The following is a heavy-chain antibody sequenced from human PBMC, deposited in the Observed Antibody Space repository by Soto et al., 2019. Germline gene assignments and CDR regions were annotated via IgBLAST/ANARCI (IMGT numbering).Heavy chain of an antibody. V-gene: IGHV3-48*01. D-gene: IGHD4-17*01. CDR3: ARDPKLNDYGDMDV. CDR2: ISSSSSTI. CDR1: GFTFSSYI. Sequence: SLRLSCAASGFTFSSYIINWVRQAPGNGLEWVSYISSSSSTIYYADSVKGRFTISRDNAKNSLYLQMNSLRAEDTAVYYCARDPKLNDYGDMDVWGKGTTVTVSS. J-gene: IGHJ6*03.